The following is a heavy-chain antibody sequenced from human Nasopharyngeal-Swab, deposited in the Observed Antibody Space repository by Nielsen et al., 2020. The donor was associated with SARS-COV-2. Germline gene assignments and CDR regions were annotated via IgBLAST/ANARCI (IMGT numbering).Heavy chain of an antibody. CDR3: AKNRRAAAGNFDY. J-gene: IGHJ4*02. D-gene: IGHD6-13*01. Sequence: VRQAPGKGLEWVSAISGSGGSTYYADSVKGRFTISRDNSKNTLYLQMNSLRAEDTAVYYCAKNRRAAAGNFDYWGQGTLVTVS. CDR2: ISGSGGST. V-gene: IGHV3-23*01.